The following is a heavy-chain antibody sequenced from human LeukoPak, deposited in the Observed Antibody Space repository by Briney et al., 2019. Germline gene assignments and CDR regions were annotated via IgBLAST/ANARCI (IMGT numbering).Heavy chain of an antibody. CDR3: AKGHSEDGTGFDC. CDR2: ISGSGTST. Sequence: GGSLRLSCAASGFTFSTYAMSWVRQAPGRGLQWVSAISGSGTSTYYTDSVKGRFTISRDNSKNTMFLQMSSLRAADTAVYYCAKGHSEDGTGFDCWGQGTLVTVSS. J-gene: IGHJ4*02. CDR1: GFTFSTYA. D-gene: IGHD1-1*01. V-gene: IGHV3-23*01.